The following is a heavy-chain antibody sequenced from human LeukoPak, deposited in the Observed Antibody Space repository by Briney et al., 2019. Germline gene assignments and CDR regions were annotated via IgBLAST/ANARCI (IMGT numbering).Heavy chain of an antibody. CDR2: IYPGDSDT. CDR1: GYSFTSYW. D-gene: IGHD6-13*01. Sequence: GESLQISCKGSGYSFTSYWIGWVRQMPGKGLEWMGIIYPGDSDTRYSPSFQGQVTISADKSISTAYLQWSSLKASDTAMYYCARRGIAAADYYYYYGMDVWGQGTTVTVSS. J-gene: IGHJ6*02. CDR3: ARRGIAAADYYYYYGMDV. V-gene: IGHV5-51*01.